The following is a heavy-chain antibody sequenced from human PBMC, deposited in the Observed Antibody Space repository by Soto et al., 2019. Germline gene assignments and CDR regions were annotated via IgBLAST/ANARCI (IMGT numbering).Heavy chain of an antibody. Sequence: GALRGSCAASVFTCSSYAMHWVRQAPGKGLEWVSAINAVGGDTYYAESVKGRFTVSRDNSMNTVYLQMKTLRAEDTAVYYCAKYPAVAGVKDYGIDVWGQGTTVTVSS. CDR3: AKYPAVAGVKDYGIDV. CDR1: VFTCSSYA. J-gene: IGHJ6*02. CDR2: INAVGGDT. V-gene: IGHV3-23*01. D-gene: IGHD6-19*01.